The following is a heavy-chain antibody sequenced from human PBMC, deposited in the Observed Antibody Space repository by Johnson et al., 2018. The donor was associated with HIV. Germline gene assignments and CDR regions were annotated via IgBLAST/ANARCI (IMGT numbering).Heavy chain of an antibody. D-gene: IGHD6-13*01. CDR3: ARVPRIEQQLVHAFDI. J-gene: IGHJ3*02. CDR2: ISDSGGRT. Sequence: VQLVESGGGLIQPGGSLRLSCTTSGFSFGDYAMTWFRQAPGKGLEWVSGISDSGGRTDYADSVKGRFSISRDNSKNTLYLQMNSLRAEDTAVYYCARVPRIEQQLVHAFDIWGQGTMVTVSS. CDR1: GFSFGDYA. V-gene: IGHV3-23*04.